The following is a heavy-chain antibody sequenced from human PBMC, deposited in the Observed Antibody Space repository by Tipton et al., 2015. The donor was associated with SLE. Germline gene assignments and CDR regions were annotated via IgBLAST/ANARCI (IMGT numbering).Heavy chain of an antibody. J-gene: IGHJ3*02. CDR2: IYYSGST. CDR1: GGSISSGTYY. V-gene: IGHV4-39*02. D-gene: IGHD1-26*01. CDR3: ARDILVGATSGAFDI. Sequence: TLSLTCTVSGGSISSGTYYWGWIRQPPGKGLEWIGSIYYSGSTYYNPSLKSRVTISVDTSKNQFFLKLSSVTAADTAVYYCARDILVGATSGAFDIWGQGTMVTVSS.